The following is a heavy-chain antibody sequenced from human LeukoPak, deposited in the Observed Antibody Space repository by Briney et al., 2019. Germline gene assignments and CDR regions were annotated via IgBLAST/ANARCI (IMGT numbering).Heavy chain of an antibody. J-gene: IGHJ4*02. CDR2: IYSGGST. Sequence: GGSLRLSCAASGFTLSSNYMGWGRQAPGKGLEWGSVIYSGGSTYYTDSVTGRFTLSKDNSKNTLSLQMNSLRAEDTAVYYCARVPRSSGWTYFDYWGQGTLVTVSS. D-gene: IGHD6-19*01. CDR3: ARVPRSSGWTYFDY. V-gene: IGHV3-66*01. CDR1: GFTLSSNY.